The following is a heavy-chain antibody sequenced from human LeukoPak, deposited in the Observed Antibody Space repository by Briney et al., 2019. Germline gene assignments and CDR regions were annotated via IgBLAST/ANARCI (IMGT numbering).Heavy chain of an antibody. J-gene: IGHJ4*02. CDR2: IYPGDSDT. Sequence: GESLKISCKGSGYSFSTYWIGWVRQMPGKGLEWVGIIYPGDSDTRYSPSFQGQVTISADKSISTAYLQWSSLKASDTAMYYCARRSGLDSSPYYFDYWGQGTLVTVSS. CDR3: ARRSGLDSSPYYFDY. V-gene: IGHV5-51*01. CDR1: GYSFSTYW. D-gene: IGHD2-2*01.